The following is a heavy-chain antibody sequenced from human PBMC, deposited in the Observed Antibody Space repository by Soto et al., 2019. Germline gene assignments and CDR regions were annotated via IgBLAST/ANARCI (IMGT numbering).Heavy chain of an antibody. CDR1: GGSFSDYY. CDR3: ARLEGLATISYYFDF. J-gene: IGHJ4*02. D-gene: IGHD3-9*01. CDR2: IYYRGNT. Sequence: SETLSLTCAVYGGSFSDYYWSWIRQPPGKGLEWIGEIYYRGNTYYNPSLQTRVTISLDKSKSQFSLKLTSVTAADSAVYFCARLEGLATISYYFDFWGQGALVTVSS. V-gene: IGHV4-34*01.